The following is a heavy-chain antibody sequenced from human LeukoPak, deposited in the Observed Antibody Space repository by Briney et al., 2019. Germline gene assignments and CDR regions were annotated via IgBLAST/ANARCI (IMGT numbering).Heavy chain of an antibody. D-gene: IGHD3-10*02. J-gene: IGHJ6*03. CDR1: GFTFSDYY. CDR3: ARCSYYYYMDV. Sequence: GGSLRLSCAASGFTFSDYYMSWIRKPPGKGLEWVSYISSSGSTIYYADSVKGRFTISRDNAKNSLYLQMNSLRAEDKAVYYCARCSYYYYMDVWGKGTTFTVSS. V-gene: IGHV3-11*04. CDR2: ISSSGSTI.